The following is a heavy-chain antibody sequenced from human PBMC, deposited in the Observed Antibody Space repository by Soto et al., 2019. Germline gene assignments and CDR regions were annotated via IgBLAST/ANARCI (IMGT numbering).Heavy chain of an antibody. J-gene: IGHJ5*01. CDR3: AREVVEVTSIWLDS. Sequence: QVQLVQSGAEMKTPGASVKVSCKARGFTFTTNDIHWVRQAPGQRLEWMGWMNVNTDRTDSAEDFEGRLTMTWNTSISTADMELTDLRSEDTAVYYCAREVVEVTSIWLDSWGQGTQLTVSS. V-gene: IGHV1-8*02. D-gene: IGHD1-1*01. CDR1: GFTFTTND. CDR2: MNVNTDRT.